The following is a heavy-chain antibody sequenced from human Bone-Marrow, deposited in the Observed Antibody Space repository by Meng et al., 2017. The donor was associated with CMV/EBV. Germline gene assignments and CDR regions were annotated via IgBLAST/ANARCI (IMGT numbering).Heavy chain of an antibody. Sequence: VSCAASGFTFSRYWMSWVRQAPGKGLEWVANIKQDGSEKNYVDSVKGRFTISRDNAKNSLYLQMNSLRAEDTAVYYCARDDVWLWGQGTLVTVSS. CDR2: IKQDGSEK. D-gene: IGHD5-12*01. CDR3: ARDDVWL. CDR1: GFTFSRYW. V-gene: IGHV3-7*01. J-gene: IGHJ4*02.